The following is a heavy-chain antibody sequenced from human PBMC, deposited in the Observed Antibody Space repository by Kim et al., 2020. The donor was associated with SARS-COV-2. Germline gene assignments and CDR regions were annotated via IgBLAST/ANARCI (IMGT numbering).Heavy chain of an antibody. CDR2: VSDTGRT. CDR3: ARDAGLGKGDWFDP. CDR1: GGSSNNFF. Sequence: SETLSLTCNVSGGSSNNFFRSWIRQSPGGGLEWIAFVSDTGRTTMYNPSLTSRVSISLDTSNKQLSLNLKSVTAADTGIYYCARDAGLGKGDWFDPWGQGTLVTVSS. J-gene: IGHJ5*02. V-gene: IGHV4-59*13. D-gene: IGHD3-16*01.